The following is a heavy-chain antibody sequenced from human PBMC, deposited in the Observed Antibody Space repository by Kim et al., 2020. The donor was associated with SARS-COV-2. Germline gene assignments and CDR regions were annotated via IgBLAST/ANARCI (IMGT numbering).Heavy chain of an antibody. CDR1: GGTFSSYA. D-gene: IGHD4-17*01. Sequence: SVKVSCKASGGTFSSYAISWVRQAPGQGLEWMGGIIPIFGTANYAQKFQGRVTITADESTSTAYMYLSSLRSEDTAVYYCARDTHDYYGGNSDYYYYGMDVWGQGTTVTVSS. CDR3: ARDTHDYYGGNSDYYYYGMDV. J-gene: IGHJ6*02. V-gene: IGHV1-69*13. CDR2: IIPIFGTA.